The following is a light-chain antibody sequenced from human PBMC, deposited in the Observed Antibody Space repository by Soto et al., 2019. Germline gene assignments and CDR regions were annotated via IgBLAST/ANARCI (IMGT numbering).Light chain of an antibody. V-gene: IGLV2-11*01. J-gene: IGLJ1*01. CDR2: DVS. CDR1: SSDVGGYNY. Sequence: QSVLTQPRSVSGSPGQSVTISCTGTSSDVGGYNYVSWYQQHPGKAPKLMIYDVSKRPSGVPDRFSGSKSGNTASLTISGLQAEDEADYYCCSYAGSCTGYVFGTGTKLAVL. CDR3: CSYAGSCTGYV.